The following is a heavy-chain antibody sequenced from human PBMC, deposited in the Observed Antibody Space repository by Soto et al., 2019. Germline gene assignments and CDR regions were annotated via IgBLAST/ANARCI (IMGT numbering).Heavy chain of an antibody. CDR1: GGSISSYY. V-gene: IGHV4-59*08. CDR2: IYYSGST. D-gene: IGHD5-12*01. CDR3: ARHGGYVSDNAFDI. Sequence: SETLSLTCTVSGGSISSYYWSWIRQPPGKGLEWIGYIYYSGSTNYNPSLKSRVTISVDTSKNQFSLKLSSVTAADTAVYYCARHGGYVSDNAFDIWGQGTMVTVAS. J-gene: IGHJ3*02.